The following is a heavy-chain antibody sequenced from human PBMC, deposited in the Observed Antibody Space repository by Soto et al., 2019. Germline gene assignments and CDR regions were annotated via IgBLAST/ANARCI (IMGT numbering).Heavy chain of an antibody. V-gene: IGHV4-59*01. CDR2: LYNAGST. J-gene: IGHJ6*02. D-gene: IGHD2-21*02. Sequence: SETLSLTCTVSGGSISRYYWSWIRQPPGKGLEWIGYLYNAGSTIYNPSLKSRVTISVDMSQNQFSLNLNYVTAADTAVYYSARDRWGDSGTACYPLDVWGQGTTVTVSS. CDR3: ARDRWGDSGTACYPLDV. CDR1: GGSISRYY.